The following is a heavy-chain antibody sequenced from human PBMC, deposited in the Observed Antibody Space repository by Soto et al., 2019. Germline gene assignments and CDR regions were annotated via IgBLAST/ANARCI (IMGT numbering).Heavy chain of an antibody. D-gene: IGHD3-22*01. J-gene: IGHJ6*02. Sequence: ASVKVSCKVSGYTLTELSMHWVRQAPGKGLEWMGGFDPEDGETIYAQKFQGRVTMTEDTSTDTAHMELSSLRSEDTAVYYCATWCYYDSSGYSYYGMDVWGQGTTVTVSS. CDR1: GYTLTELS. CDR2: FDPEDGET. V-gene: IGHV1-24*01. CDR3: ATWCYYDSSGYSYYGMDV.